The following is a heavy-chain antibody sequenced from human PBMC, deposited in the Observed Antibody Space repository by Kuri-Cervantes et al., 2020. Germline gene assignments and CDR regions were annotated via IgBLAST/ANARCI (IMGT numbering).Heavy chain of an antibody. CDR2: ISAYNGNT. CDR1: GYTFTSYG. D-gene: IGHD6-13*01. CDR3: ARDRQGIAAAGFDY. Sequence: ASVKVSCKASGYTFTSYGISWVRQAPGQGLEWMGWISAYNGNTNYAQKLQGRVTMTTDTPTSTAYMELRSLRSDDTAVYYCARDRQGIAAAGFDYWGQGTLVTVSS. V-gene: IGHV1-18*01. J-gene: IGHJ4*02.